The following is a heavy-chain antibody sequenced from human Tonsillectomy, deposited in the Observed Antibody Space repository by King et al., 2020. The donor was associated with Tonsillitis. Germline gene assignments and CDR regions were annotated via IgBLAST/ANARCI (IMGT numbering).Heavy chain of an antibody. CDR1: GYTFTDYY. D-gene: IGHD3-22*01. CDR2: INPSSGST. J-gene: IGHJ4*02. V-gene: IGHV1-46*01. Sequence: QLVQSGAEVKKPGASVRLSCKASGYTFTDYYMHWVRQAPGQGLEWMGLINPSSGSTTYAQTFQGGVTMTGDTSTSTVYMELSSLKSEDTAVYYCARAYGRSEPYYYVGSGLLTFGGQGTLVTVSS. CDR3: ARAYGRSEPYYYVGSGLLTF.